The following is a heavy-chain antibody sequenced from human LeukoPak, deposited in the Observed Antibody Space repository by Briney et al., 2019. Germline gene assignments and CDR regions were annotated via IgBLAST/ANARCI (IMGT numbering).Heavy chain of an antibody. CDR2: ISSTGGST. D-gene: IGHD6-13*01. J-gene: IGHJ4*02. Sequence: GGSLRLSCAASGFTFSNYAMSWVRQAPGKGLEWVSGISSTGGSTYYADSVKGRFTISRDNSKNTLYLEMNSLRAEDTAVYYCAKDAAGPEYWGQGTLVTVSS. CDR3: AKDAAGPEY. CDR1: GFTFSNYA. V-gene: IGHV3-23*01.